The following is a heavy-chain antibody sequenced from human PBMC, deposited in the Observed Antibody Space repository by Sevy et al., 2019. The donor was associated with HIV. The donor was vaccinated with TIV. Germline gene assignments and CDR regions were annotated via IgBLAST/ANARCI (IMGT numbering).Heavy chain of an antibody. CDR2: INPNSGGT. D-gene: IGHD6-19*01. V-gene: IGHV1-2*02. J-gene: IGHJ5*02. Sequence: ASVKVSCKASGYTFTGYYMHWVRQAPGQGLEWMGWINPNSGGTNYAQKFQGRVTMTRDTSISTAYMELSRLRSEDTAVYYCARLTVAGLGGWFDPWGHGTLVTVSS. CDR1: GYTFTGYY. CDR3: ARLTVAGLGGWFDP.